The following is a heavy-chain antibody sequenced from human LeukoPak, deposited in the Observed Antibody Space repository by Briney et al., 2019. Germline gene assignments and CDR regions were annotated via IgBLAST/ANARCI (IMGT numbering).Heavy chain of an antibody. CDR1: GFTFSSYG. CDR2: IRYDGSNK. CDR3: AKGQRAAAGLFDY. J-gene: IGHJ4*02. V-gene: IGHV3-30*02. D-gene: IGHD6-13*01. Sequence: PGGSLRLSCAASGFTFSSYGMHWVRQAPGKGLEWVAFIRYDGSNKYYADSVKGRFTISRDNSKNTLYLQMNSLRAEDTAVYYCAKGQRAAAGLFDYWGQGTLVTVSS.